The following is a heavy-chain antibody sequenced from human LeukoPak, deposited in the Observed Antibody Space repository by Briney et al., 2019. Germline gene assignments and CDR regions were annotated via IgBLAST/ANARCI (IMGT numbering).Heavy chain of an antibody. D-gene: IGHD2-15*01. CDR3: AKDGFDTGVVVAGRTFDY. V-gene: IGHV3-23*01. CDR2: INGSGGGT. CDR1: GFTFTSYY. Sequence: ASLRLSCKASGFTFTSYYMNWVRQAPGQGLEWISSINGSGGGTYYADTVKGRFTMSRDNSINTLYLQMNSLRSEDTAVYYCAKDGFDTGVVVAGRTFDYWGQG. J-gene: IGHJ4*02.